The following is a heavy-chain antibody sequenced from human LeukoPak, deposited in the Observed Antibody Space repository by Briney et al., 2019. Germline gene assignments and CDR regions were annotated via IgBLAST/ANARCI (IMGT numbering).Heavy chain of an antibody. CDR2: ISSNGDST. V-gene: IGHV3-64*01. Sequence: GGSLRLSCAASGFIFSNYTMHWVRQAPGKGLEYVSTISSNGDSTFYANSVKGRFTISRDNSKNTLYLQMGSLRAEDVAVYYCAREGCSGGSCCQPVGAPDYWGQGTLVTVSS. J-gene: IGHJ4*02. CDR1: GFIFSNYT. D-gene: IGHD2-15*01. CDR3: AREGCSGGSCCQPVGAPDY.